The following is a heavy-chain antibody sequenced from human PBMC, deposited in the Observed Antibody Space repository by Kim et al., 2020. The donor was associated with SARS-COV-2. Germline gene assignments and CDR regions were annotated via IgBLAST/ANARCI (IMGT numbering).Heavy chain of an antibody. CDR3: ARAEIWFGEYSYYYYGMDV. CDR1: GFTFSSYA. CDR2: ISYDGSNK. J-gene: IGHJ6*02. V-gene: IGHV3-30-3*01. D-gene: IGHD3-10*01. Sequence: GGSLRLSCAASGFTFSSYAMHWVRQAPGKGLEWVAVISYDGSNKYYADSVKGRFTISRDNSKNTLYLQMNSLRAEDTAVYYCARAEIWFGEYSYYYYGMDVWGQGTTVTVSS.